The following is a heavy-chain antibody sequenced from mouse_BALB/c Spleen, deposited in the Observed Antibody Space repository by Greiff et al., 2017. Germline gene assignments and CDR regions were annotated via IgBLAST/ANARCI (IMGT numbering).Heavy chain of an antibody. CDR2: ISSGGST. CDR1: GFTFSSYA. V-gene: IGHV5-6-5*01. D-gene: IGHD2-1*01. J-gene: IGHJ2*01. CDR3: ARGHGNYGYFDY. Sequence: EVQRVESGGGLVKPGGSLKLSCAASGFTFSSYAMSWVRQTPEKRLEWVASISSGGSTYYPDSVKGRFTISRDNARNILYLQMSSLRSEDTAMYYCARGHGNYGYFDYWGQGTTLTVSS.